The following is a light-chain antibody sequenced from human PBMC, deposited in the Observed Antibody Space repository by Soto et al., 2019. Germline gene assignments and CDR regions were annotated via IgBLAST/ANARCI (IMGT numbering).Light chain of an antibody. CDR3: QQYNNWPTFT. CDR2: TAS. V-gene: IGKV3-15*01. Sequence: EIVMTQSPATLSVSPGERATLSCRASQSVSNNLAWYQQKPGQAPRLLIYTASTRATGIPAWFSGSGSGTEFTLPIISLQSEDFAVYYRQQYNNWPTFTFGPGTKVDIK. J-gene: IGKJ3*01. CDR1: QSVSNN.